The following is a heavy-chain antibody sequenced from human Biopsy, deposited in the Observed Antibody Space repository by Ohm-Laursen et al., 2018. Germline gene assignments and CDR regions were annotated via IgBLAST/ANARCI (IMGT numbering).Heavy chain of an antibody. D-gene: IGHD3-10*01. V-gene: IGHV4-4*07. CDR1: GGYISHYY. Sequence: SQTLSLTCTVSGGYISHYYWTWIRQPAGQGLEWIGRIYITGENDYNPSLKSRVTMSVDSSKKQFSLKLKSVTAADTAIYYCARAPPLIRGVVESWFDPWGQGILGTVSS. J-gene: IGHJ5*02. CDR3: ARAPPLIRGVVESWFDP. CDR2: IYITGEN.